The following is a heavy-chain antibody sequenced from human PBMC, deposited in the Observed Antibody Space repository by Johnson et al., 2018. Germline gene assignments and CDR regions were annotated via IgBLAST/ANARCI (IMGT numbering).Heavy chain of an antibody. CDR2: IYTSGRT. J-gene: IGHJ3*02. D-gene: IGHD5-18*01. Sequence: QLQESGPGLVKPSQTLSLTCTVTGGSISSGSYYWSWIRQPAGKGLEWIGRIYTSGRTDYNPSLKSRVTISVDTSKNQFSLKLSSVTAADPAVYYCARDPNRYRFGLYDAFDSWGQGTMVTVSS. CDR1: GGSISSGSYY. CDR3: ARDPNRYRFGLYDAFDS. V-gene: IGHV4-61*02.